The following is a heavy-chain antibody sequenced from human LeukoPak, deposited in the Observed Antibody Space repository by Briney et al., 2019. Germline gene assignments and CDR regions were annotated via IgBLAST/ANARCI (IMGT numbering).Heavy chain of an antibody. D-gene: IGHD2-15*01. CDR1: GGTFTSYA. CDR3: ARVIHGLHYMDV. V-gene: IGHV1-69*05. J-gene: IGHJ6*03. CDR2: IIPIFGTA. Sequence: RASVKVSRKASGGTFTSYAISWVRQAPGQGHEWMGGIIPIFGTANYAQKFQGRVTITTDESTSTAYMELSSLRSEDTAVYYCARVIHGLHYMDVWGKGTTVTVSS.